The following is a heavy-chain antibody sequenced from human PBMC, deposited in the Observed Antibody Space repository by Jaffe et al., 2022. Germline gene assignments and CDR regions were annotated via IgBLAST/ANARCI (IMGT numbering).Heavy chain of an antibody. CDR1: GYTFTSYA. CDR3: ARDFDIWGSYPPGHAFDI. J-gene: IGHJ3*02. CDR2: INAGNGNT. V-gene: IGHV1-3*01. D-gene: IGHD3-16*01. Sequence: QVQLVQSGAEVKKPGASVKVSCKASGYTFTSYAMHWVRQAPGQRLEWMGWINAGNGNTKYSQKFQGRVTITRDTSASTAYMELSSLRSEDTAVYYCARDFDIWGSYPPGHAFDIWGQGTMVTVSS.